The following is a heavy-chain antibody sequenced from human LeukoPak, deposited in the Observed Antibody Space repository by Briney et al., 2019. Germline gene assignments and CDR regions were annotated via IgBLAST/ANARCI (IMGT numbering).Heavy chain of an antibody. CDR2: INRGGTT. CDR1: GGSFSAYF. Sequence: SETLSLTCAAYGGSFSAYFWSWIRQPPRKGLEWIGEINRGGTTEYNPSLKSRVTISVDTSKNQVSLKVTSVTAADTAVYYCALSTTTVTTRTMDHWGQGTLVTVSS. J-gene: IGHJ4*02. CDR3: ALSTTTVTTRTMDH. D-gene: IGHD4-17*01. V-gene: IGHV4-34*01.